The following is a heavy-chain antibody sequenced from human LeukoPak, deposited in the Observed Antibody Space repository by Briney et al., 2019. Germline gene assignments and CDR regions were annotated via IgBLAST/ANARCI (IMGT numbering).Heavy chain of an antibody. Sequence: PGGSLRLSCAASGFTFSSYGMNWVRQAPGKGLEWVSSISSSGSYIYYADSVKGRFTISRDNAKNSLYLQMNSLRAEDTAVYYCARDQYCSSTSCSTENYYYGMDVWGQGTTVTVSS. J-gene: IGHJ6*02. CDR3: ARDQYCSSTSCSTENYYYGMDV. V-gene: IGHV3-21*01. CDR1: GFTFSSYG. D-gene: IGHD2-2*01. CDR2: ISSSGSYI.